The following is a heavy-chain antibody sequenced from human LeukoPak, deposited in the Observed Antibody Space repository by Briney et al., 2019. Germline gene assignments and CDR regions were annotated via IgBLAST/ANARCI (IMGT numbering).Heavy chain of an antibody. CDR1: GGSISSYY. CDR2: IYYSGST. J-gene: IGHJ4*02. V-gene: IGHV4-59*08. Sequence: LSETLSLTCTVSGGSISSYYWSWIRQPPGKGLEWIGYIYYSGSTNYNPSLKSRVTISVDTSKNQFSLKLSSVTAADTAVYYCARHVGYSYGYPDYWGQGTLVTVSS. CDR3: ARHVGYSYGYPDY. D-gene: IGHD5-18*01.